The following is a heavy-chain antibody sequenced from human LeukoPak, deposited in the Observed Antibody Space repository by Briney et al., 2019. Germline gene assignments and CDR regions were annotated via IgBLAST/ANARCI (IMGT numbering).Heavy chain of an antibody. V-gene: IGHV3-23*01. CDR1: GFTFSSYA. Sequence: PGGSLRLSCAASGFTFSSYAMSWVRQAPGKGLEWVSAISGSGGSTYYADSVKGRFTISRDNSKNTLYLQMNSLRAEDTAVYYCAKDPYYDFRSGYPNYFDYWGQGTLVTVSS. D-gene: IGHD3-3*01. J-gene: IGHJ4*02. CDR2: ISGSGGST. CDR3: AKDPYYDFRSGYPNYFDY.